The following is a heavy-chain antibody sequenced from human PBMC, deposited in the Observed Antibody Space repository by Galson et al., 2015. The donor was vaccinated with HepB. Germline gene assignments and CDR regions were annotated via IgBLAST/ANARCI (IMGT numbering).Heavy chain of an antibody. CDR2: IYYSGST. V-gene: IGHV4-39*01. D-gene: IGHD6-13*01. CDR1: GGSISSSSYY. J-gene: IGHJ4*02. CDR3: ARHVGPSSSFDY. Sequence: TLSLTCTVSGGSISSSSYYWGWIRQPPGKGLEWIGSIYYSGSTYYNPSLKSRVTISVDTSKNQFSLKLSSVTAADTAVYYCARHVGPSSSFDYWGQGTLVTVSS.